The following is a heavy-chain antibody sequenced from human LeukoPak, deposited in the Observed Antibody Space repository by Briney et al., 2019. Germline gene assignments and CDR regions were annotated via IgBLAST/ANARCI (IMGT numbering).Heavy chain of an antibody. Sequence: ASVKVSCKASGGTFSSYAISWVRQAPGQGLVWMGGIIPIFGTANYAQKFQGRVTITADKSTSTAYMELSSLRSEDTAVYYCARDGSGYYYDSSGYYYWGQGTLVTVSS. CDR3: ARDGSGYYYDSSGYYY. D-gene: IGHD3-22*01. CDR2: IIPIFGTA. J-gene: IGHJ4*02. CDR1: GGTFSSYA. V-gene: IGHV1-69*06.